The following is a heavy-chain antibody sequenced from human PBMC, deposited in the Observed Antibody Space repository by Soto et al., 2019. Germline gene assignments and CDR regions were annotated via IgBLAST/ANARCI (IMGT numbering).Heavy chain of an antibody. V-gene: IGHV4-59*08. CDR2: IYYSGST. CDR1: GGSISSYY. J-gene: IGHJ4*02. D-gene: IGHD2-2*01. Sequence: SETLSLTCTVSGGSISSYYWSWIRQPPGKGLEWIGYIYYSGSTNHNPSLKSRVTISVDTSKNQFSLKLSSVTAADTAVYYCARHELRYCSSTSCYGYFDYWGQGTLVTVSS. CDR3: ARHELRYCSSTSCYGYFDY.